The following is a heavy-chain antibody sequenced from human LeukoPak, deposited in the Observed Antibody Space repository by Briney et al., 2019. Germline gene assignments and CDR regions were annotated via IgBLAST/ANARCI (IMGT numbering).Heavy chain of an antibody. D-gene: IGHD3-3*01. CDR1: GYTFTSYD. CDR3: ARGIRKIFGVVISLVGFDY. J-gene: IGHJ4*02. V-gene: IGHV1-8*01. CDR2: MNPNSGNT. Sequence: ASVKVSCKASGYTFTSYDINCVRQATGQGLEWMGWMNPNSGNTGYAQKFQGRVTMTRNTSISTAYMELSSLRSEDTAVYYCARGIRKIFGVVISLVGFDYWGQGTLVTVSS.